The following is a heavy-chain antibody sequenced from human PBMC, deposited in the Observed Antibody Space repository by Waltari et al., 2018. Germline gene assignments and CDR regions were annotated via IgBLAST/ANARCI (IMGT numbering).Heavy chain of an antibody. CDR2: INADGRST. D-gene: IGHD2-15*01. CDR1: GFTFSTYW. V-gene: IGHV3-74*01. Sequence: EVQLVESGGGLVQPGGSLRLSSEASGFTFSTYWLHLVRQDTAKGLVWVSRINADGRSTGYADSVRGRFTISRDNAKNTVYLQMNSLRADDSALYYCATWKFCTGGSCYGWGYWGQGTLVTVSS. CDR3: ATWKFCTGGSCYGWGY. J-gene: IGHJ4*02.